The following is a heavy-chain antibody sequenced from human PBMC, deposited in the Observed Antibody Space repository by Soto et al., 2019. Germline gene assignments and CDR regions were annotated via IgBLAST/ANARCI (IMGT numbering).Heavy chain of an antibody. D-gene: IGHD3-10*02. V-gene: IGHV4-4*02. CDR2: IYHSRST. CDR3: ASVRGGYYYAMDV. CDR1: GGSISSSNW. J-gene: IGHJ6*02. Sequence: QVQLQESGPGLVKPSGTLSLTCAVSGGSISSSNWWSWVRQPPGKGLEWIGEIYHSRSTNYNPSPKSRVTISVDKAKNQFSLKLSSVTAADTAVYYCASVRGGYYYAMDVWCQGTTVTVS.